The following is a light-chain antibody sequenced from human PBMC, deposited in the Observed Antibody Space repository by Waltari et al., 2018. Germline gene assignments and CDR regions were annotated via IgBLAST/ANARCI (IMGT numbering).Light chain of an antibody. Sequence: QSVLTQPPSVSGAPGQRVTISCTGSISNIGAGYDVHWYQHLPGTAPKLPIHGNTNRPSGVPDRFSGSKSGTSASLAITGLQAEDEADYYCQSYDNSLDWVFGGGTKLTVL. CDR2: GNT. J-gene: IGLJ3*02. CDR3: QSYDNSLDWV. V-gene: IGLV1-40*01. CDR1: ISNIGAGYD.